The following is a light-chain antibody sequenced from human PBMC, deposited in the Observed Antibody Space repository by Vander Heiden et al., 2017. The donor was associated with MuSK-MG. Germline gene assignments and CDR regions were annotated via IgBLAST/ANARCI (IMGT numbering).Light chain of an antibody. Sequence: DIQMTQSPSSLSASVGDRVTITCQASQDISNSLNWYQQKPGKAPKLLIYDASSLETAVPSTFSGAGSGTDFTFTISSLQPEDIATYYCQEDDNVRHTFGGGTRVEFK. CDR2: DAS. CDR1: QDISNS. J-gene: IGKJ4*01. CDR3: QEDDNVRHT. V-gene: IGKV1-33*01.